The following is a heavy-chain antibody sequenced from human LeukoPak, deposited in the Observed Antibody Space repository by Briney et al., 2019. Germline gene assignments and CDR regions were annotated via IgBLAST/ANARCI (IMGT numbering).Heavy chain of an antibody. J-gene: IGHJ4*02. V-gene: IGHV1-2*02. CDR2: INPNSGGT. CDR1: GYTFIGNY. D-gene: IGHD5-12*01. CDR3: ARAYTGFEAFDY. Sequence: ASVKVSCKASGYTFIGNYMHWGRQAPGQGLEWMGWINPNSGGTNNAQTFQVRVPLTRDTSITTAYLELRRLRSDDTPVFSCARAYTGFEAFDYWGQGSLVTVSS.